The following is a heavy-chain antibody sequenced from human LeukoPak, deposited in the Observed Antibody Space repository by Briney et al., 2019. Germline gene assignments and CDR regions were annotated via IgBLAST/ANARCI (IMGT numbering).Heavy chain of an antibody. Sequence: SETLSLTCTVSGGSISSGGYYWSWIRQPPGKGLEWVGYIYHSGSTYYNPSLKSRVTISVDRSKNQFSLKLSSVTAADTAVYYCARDRYGLDYWGQGTLVTVSS. V-gene: IGHV4-30-2*01. CDR3: ARDRYGLDY. CDR1: GGSISSGGYY. D-gene: IGHD3-10*01. CDR2: IYHSGST. J-gene: IGHJ4*02.